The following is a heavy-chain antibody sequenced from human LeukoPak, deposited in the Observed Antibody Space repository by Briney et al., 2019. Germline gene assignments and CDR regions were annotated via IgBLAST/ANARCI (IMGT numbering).Heavy chain of an antibody. CDR2: ISYDGSRN. CDR3: ANGLSGSGSSPQREFDY. J-gene: IGHJ4*02. D-gene: IGHD3-10*01. V-gene: IGHV3-30*04. Sequence: GGSLRLSCAASGFTFSSYAMHWVRQAPGKGLDWAAVISYDGSRNYYSDPVWGRFTISRDNSKNTLYLQMNSLRAEDTAVYYCANGLSGSGSSPQREFDYWGQGTLVTVSS. CDR1: GFTFSSYA.